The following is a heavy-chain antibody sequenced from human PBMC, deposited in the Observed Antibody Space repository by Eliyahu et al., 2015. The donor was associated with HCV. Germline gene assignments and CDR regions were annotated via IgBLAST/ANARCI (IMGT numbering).Heavy chain of an antibody. V-gene: IGHV4-59*01. CDR1: GGSXTTYX. CDR3: ASGGGGIAVAGTGGWFDP. CDR2: IHYSGST. J-gene: IGHJ5*02. D-gene: IGHD6-19*01. Sequence: QVQLQESGPGLXKPSETLSLTCTVSGGSXTTYXWSWIRQPPGKGLEWIGYIHYSGSTNYHPSLKSRVTMSVDTSKNQFSLSLTSVTAADTAVYYCASGGGGIAVAGTGGWFDPWGQGTLVTVSS.